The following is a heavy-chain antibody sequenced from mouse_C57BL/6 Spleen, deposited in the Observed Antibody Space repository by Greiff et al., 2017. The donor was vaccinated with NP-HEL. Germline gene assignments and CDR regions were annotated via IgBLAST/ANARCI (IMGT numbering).Heavy chain of an antibody. Sequence: EVQLQQSGPELVKPGASVKISCKASGYTFTDYYMNWVKQSHGKSLEWIGDINPNNGGTSYNQKFKGKATLTVDKSSSTAYMELRSLTSEDSAVYYCARWRDYYGSSYWYFDVWGTGTTVTVSS. CDR1: GYTFTDYY. V-gene: IGHV1-26*01. D-gene: IGHD1-1*01. CDR2: INPNNGGT. J-gene: IGHJ1*03. CDR3: ARWRDYYGSSYWYFDV.